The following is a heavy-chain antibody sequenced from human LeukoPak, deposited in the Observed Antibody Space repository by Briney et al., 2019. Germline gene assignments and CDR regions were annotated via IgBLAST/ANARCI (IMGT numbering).Heavy chain of an antibody. Sequence: PSETLSLTCTVSGGSISSYYWGWIRQPPGRGLEWIASIHYSETAYYNPSLKSRVTISVDTSKNDFSLKLSSVTAADTAVYYCARGPTYQPIDYWGQGTLVTVSS. D-gene: IGHD2-2*01. J-gene: IGHJ4*02. CDR3: ARGPTYQPIDY. CDR2: IHYSETA. V-gene: IGHV4-39*02. CDR1: GGSISSYY.